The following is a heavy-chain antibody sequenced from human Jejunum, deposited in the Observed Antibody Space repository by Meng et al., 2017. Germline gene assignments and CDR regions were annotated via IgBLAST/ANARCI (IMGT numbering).Heavy chain of an antibody. CDR3: VRSSGYPDY. J-gene: IGHJ4*02. Sequence: EGQLVGSGGGLVQPGGSLRLSCAASGFTFSTCWMHWVRQAPGKGLVWVSHISSDGSTTNYADSVKGRFTISRDNARNTLYLQMNSLRAEDTAVYYCVRSSGYPDYWGQGTLVTVSS. CDR1: GFTFSTCW. V-gene: IGHV3-74*01. CDR2: ISSDGSTT. D-gene: IGHD3-3*01.